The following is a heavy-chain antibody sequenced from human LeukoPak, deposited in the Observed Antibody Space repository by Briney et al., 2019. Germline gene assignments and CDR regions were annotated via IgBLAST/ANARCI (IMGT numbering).Heavy chain of an antibody. D-gene: IGHD3-3*01. CDR1: GFSLSKARMG. V-gene: IGHV2-26*01. Sequence: ESGPTLVNPTQTLTLTCTVSGFSLSKARMGVSWIRQPPVKALEWLAHIFSNDEKSYSTSLKSRLTISKDTSKSQVVLTMTNMDPVDTATYYCARSSGFWSGLGEDYYYYYGMDVWGQGTTVTVSS. J-gene: IGHJ6*02. CDR3: ARSSGFWSGLGEDYYYYYGMDV. CDR2: IFSNDEK.